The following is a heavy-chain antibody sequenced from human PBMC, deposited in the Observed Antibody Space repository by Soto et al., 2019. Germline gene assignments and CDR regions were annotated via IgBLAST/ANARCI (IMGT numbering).Heavy chain of an antibody. J-gene: IGHJ3*02. Sequence: GGSLRLSCAASGFTFSSYGMHWVRQAPGKGLEWVAVISYDGSNKYYADSVKGRFTISRDNSKNTLYLQMNSLRAEDTAVYYCAKGLRLWFGELNAFDIWGQGTMVTVSS. CDR3: AKGLRLWFGELNAFDI. D-gene: IGHD3-10*01. CDR1: GFTFSSYG. CDR2: ISYDGSNK. V-gene: IGHV3-30*18.